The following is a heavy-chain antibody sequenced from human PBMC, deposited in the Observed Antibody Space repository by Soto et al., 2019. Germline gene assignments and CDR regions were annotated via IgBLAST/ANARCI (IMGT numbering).Heavy chain of an antibody. CDR3: ARVTPFYDTLTSSYALNYFDY. J-gene: IGHJ4*02. Sequence: XVSLRLSFAASGFIVTSNDKTWVRQAPGKGLECVSVIYAGVNTYYPDSMKGRFTISSDNSKNTLFLQMNNLRAEDTAVYYCARVTPFYDTLTSSYALNYFDYCGQRTRVTVSS. D-gene: IGHD3-9*01. V-gene: IGHV3-53*01. CDR2: IYAGVNT. CDR1: GFIVTSND.